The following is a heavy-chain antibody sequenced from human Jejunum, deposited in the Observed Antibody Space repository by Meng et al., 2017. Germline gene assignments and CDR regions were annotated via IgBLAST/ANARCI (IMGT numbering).Heavy chain of an antibody. CDR1: GFSLTTSGVG. V-gene: IGHV2-5*02. D-gene: IGHD2-21*02. CDR3: AHKPGGDYYFDS. J-gene: IGHJ4*02. Sequence: SGPTLVKPTQTLTLTCPFSGFSLTTSGVGVGWIRQPPGKSLEWLALIYWDDDNRYSPSLKSRLTITKDTSKNQVVLTMTNMDPVDTATYYCAHKPGGDYYFDSWGQGTLVTVSS. CDR2: IYWDDDN.